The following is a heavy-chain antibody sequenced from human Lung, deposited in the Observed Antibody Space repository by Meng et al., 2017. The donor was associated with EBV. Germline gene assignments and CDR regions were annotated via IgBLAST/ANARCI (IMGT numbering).Heavy chain of an antibody. J-gene: IGHJ4*02. CDR1: GGSISSNGYY. CDR3: ARRRGGSGRDC. CDR2: IYHSGST. Sequence: DLGPLLVKPSDTLSFTCTVAGGSISSNGYYWDGVRQPPGKGLEWIGAIYHSGSTSYNPSLQSRFTMFVDTSKNQFSLMLTSVTATDTAVYYCARRRGGSGRDCWGQGTLVTVSS. V-gene: IGHV4-39*01. D-gene: IGHD3-10*01.